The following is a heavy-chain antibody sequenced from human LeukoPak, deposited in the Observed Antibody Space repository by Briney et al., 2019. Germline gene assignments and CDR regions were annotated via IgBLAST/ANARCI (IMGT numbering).Heavy chain of an antibody. V-gene: IGHV3-30*18. D-gene: IGHD3-10*01. CDR1: GFNFGHNG. J-gene: IGHJ4*02. Sequence: GGSLRLSCVASGFNFGHNGMHWVRQAPGKGLEWVAVISYDGSNKYYADSVKGRFTISRDNSKNTLYLQMNSLRAEDTAVYYCAKDREGAGSGSYFPLDYWGQGTLVTVSS. CDR3: AKDREGAGSGSYFPLDY. CDR2: ISYDGSNK.